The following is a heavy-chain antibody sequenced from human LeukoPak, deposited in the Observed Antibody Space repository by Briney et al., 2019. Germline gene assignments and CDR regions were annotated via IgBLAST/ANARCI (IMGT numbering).Heavy chain of an antibody. D-gene: IGHD1-26*01. V-gene: IGHV1-3*01. CDR2: ISAGNGNT. CDR1: GYTFTSYA. CDR3: ARDSGSESNDY. Sequence: GASVKVSCKASGYTFTSYAIHWVRQAPGQRLEWMRWISAGNGNTKYSQNFQGRVTFISNTSATTAFMELSSLRSEDAAVYYCARDSGSESNDYWGQGTLVTVSS. J-gene: IGHJ4*02.